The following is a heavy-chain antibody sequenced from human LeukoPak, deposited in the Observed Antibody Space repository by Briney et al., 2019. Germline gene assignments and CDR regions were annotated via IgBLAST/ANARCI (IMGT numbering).Heavy chain of an antibody. Sequence: GGSLRLSCAASGFTFSSYGMHWVRQAPGKGLEWVAFIRYNGSNKYYADSVKGRFTISRDNSKNTLYLQMNSLRAEDTAVYYCAKSRLAYSSGWSTDLGDYWGQGTLVTVSS. CDR2: IRYNGSNK. CDR3: AKSRLAYSSGWSTDLGDY. CDR1: GFTFSSYG. J-gene: IGHJ4*02. V-gene: IGHV3-30*02. D-gene: IGHD6-19*01.